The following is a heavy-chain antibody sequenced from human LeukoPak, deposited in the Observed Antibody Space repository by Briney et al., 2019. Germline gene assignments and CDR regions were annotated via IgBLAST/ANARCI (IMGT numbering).Heavy chain of an antibody. D-gene: IGHD3-22*01. CDR2: IYHSGST. V-gene: IGHV4-30-2*01. J-gene: IGHJ5*02. Sequence: PSQTLSLTCTVSGGSISSGGYYWSWIRQPPGKGLEWIGYIYHSGSTYYNPSLKSRVTISVDRSKNQFSLKLSSVTAADTAVYYCARAPTMIVVGVRWFDPWGQGTLVTVSS. CDR1: GGSISSGGYY. CDR3: ARAPTMIVVGVRWFDP.